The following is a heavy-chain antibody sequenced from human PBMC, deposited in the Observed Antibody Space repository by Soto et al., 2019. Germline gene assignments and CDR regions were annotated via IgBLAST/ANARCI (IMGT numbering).Heavy chain of an antibody. Sequence: NPSETLSLTCTVSGGSISSGGYYWSWIRQHPGKGLEWIGYIYYSGSTYYNPSLKSRVTISVDTSKNQFSLKLSSVTAADTAVYYCALGGVHYDILTGYPRDYYYGMDVWGQGTTVTVSS. CDR3: ALGGVHYDILTGYPRDYYYGMDV. V-gene: IGHV4-31*03. J-gene: IGHJ6*02. CDR1: GGSISSGGYY. D-gene: IGHD3-9*01. CDR2: IYYSGST.